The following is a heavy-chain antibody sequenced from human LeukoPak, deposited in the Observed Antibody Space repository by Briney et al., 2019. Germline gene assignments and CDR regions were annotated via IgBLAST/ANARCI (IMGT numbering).Heavy chain of an antibody. CDR1: GGSFSGYY. CDR2: INHSGST. J-gene: IGHJ4*02. V-gene: IGHV4-34*01. D-gene: IGHD3-10*01. Sequence: SETLSLTCAVYGGSFSGYYWSWIRRPPGKGLEWIGEINHSGSTNYNPSLKSRVTISVDTSKNQFSLKLSSVTAADTAVYYCAAIFSTTMVRGVIGYWGQGTLVTVSS. CDR3: AAIFSTTMVRGVIGY.